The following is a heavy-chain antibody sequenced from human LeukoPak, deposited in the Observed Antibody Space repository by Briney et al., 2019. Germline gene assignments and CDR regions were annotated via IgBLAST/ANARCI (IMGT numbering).Heavy chain of an antibody. CDR1: GFTFDDYA. V-gene: IGHV3-9*03. Sequence: GRSLRLSCAASGFTFDDYAMHWVRQAPGKGLEWVSDISWNSGNIGYADSVKGRFTISRDNAKNSLYLQMNSLRAEDMALYYCAKDSGSGSYDAFDIWGQGTTVTVSS. CDR2: ISWNSGNI. D-gene: IGHD1-26*01. CDR3: AKDSGSGSYDAFDI. J-gene: IGHJ3*02.